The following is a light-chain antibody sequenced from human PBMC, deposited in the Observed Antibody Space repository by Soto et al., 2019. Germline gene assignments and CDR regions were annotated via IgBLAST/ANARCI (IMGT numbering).Light chain of an antibody. CDR2: GAS. CDR1: QSVSSSN. V-gene: IGKV3-15*01. Sequence: EVVMTQSPATLSVSPGEGATLSCRASQSVSSSNLAWYQQKPGQAPRLLIYGASTRATDIPARFSGSGSGTEFTITISSLQSEDFAVYYCQQYHNWPGTFGQGTKVEIK. CDR3: QQYHNWPGT. J-gene: IGKJ1*01.